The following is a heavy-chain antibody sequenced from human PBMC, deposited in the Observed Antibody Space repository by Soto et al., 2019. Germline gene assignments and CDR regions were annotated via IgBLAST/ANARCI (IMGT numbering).Heavy chain of an antibody. V-gene: IGHV3-48*01. CDR1: GFTLRIYS. CDR2: IDTRSSSI. CDR3: ARDLKXLYMXX. J-gene: IGHJ6*03. Sequence: EVQLVESGGGLVQPGGSLRLSCAASGFTLRIYSMHWVRQAPGRGLEWVSYIDTRSSSISYADSVRGRFXXXRDXXKXXXXXXXSXXXXXXTAVXYXARDLKXLYMXXWGK. D-gene: IGHD6-19*01.